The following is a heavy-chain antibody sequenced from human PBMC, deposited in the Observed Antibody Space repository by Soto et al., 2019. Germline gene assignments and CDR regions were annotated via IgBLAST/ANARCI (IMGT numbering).Heavy chain of an antibody. V-gene: IGHV3-30*18. J-gene: IGHJ4*02. CDR2: ISYDGSNK. CDR3: AKDSDY. CDR1: GFTFSSYG. Sequence: PGGSLRFSCAASGFTFSSYGMHWVRQAPGKGLEWVAVISYDGSNKYYADSVKGRFTISRDNSKNTLYLQMNSLRAEDTAVYYCAKDSDYWGQGTLVTVSS.